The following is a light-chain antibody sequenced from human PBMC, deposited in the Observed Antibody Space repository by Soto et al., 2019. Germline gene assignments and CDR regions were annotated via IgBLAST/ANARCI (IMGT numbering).Light chain of an antibody. CDR1: SYNIGAGYD. V-gene: IGLV1-40*01. CDR2: GNS. CDR3: QSYDISLSGWV. J-gene: IGLJ3*02. Sequence: QSVLTQPHSVSGAPGQRVTISCTGSSYNIGAGYDVHWYQQLPGTAPKLLIYGNSNRPSGVPDRFSGSKSGTSASLAITGLRAEDEADYYCQSYDISLSGWVFGGGTKLTVL.